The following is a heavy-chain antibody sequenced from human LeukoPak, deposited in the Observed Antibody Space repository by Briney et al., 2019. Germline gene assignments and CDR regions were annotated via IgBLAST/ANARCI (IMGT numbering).Heavy chain of an antibody. CDR2: IYSGGST. V-gene: IGHV3-53*01. CDR3: GSGSGSYRPPYYYMDV. CDR1: GFTVSSNY. Sequence: GGSLRLSCVASGFTVSSNYMSWVRQAPGKGLEWVSVIYSGGSTYYADSVKGRFTISRDNSKNTLYLQMNSLRAEDTAVYYCGSGSGSYRPPYYYMDVWSTGTTVTVSS. J-gene: IGHJ6*03. D-gene: IGHD3-10*01.